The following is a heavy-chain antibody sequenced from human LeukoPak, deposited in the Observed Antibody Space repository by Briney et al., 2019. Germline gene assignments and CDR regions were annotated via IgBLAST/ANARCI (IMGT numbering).Heavy chain of an antibody. J-gene: IGHJ5*02. D-gene: IGHD3-22*01. CDR1: GYTFTCYY. Sequence: ASVKVSCKASGYTFTCYYMHWVRQAPAQGLEWMGWINPNSGGTNYEQKFQGRVTMTRDTCISTAYMEVSRLRSDDTALYYCAREESYYYDSSGTPGWFDPWGQGTLVTVSS. CDR2: INPNSGGT. CDR3: AREESYYYDSSGTPGWFDP. V-gene: IGHV1-2*02.